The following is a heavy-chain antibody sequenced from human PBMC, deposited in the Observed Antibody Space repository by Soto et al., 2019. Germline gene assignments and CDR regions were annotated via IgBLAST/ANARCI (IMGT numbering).Heavy chain of an antibody. V-gene: IGHV5-51*01. D-gene: IGHD3-10*01. J-gene: IGHJ4*01. CDR1: GYSFANYW. CDR3: ANYYYGSGSYYSDY. CDR2: IYPEDSET. Sequence: PGESLKISCKGSGYSFANYWIGWVRQMPGKDLEWIGIIYPEDSETRYSPSFQGLVTISVDKSISTAYLQWNSLQASDTAMYYCANYYYGSGSYYSDYWGQGTLVTVSS.